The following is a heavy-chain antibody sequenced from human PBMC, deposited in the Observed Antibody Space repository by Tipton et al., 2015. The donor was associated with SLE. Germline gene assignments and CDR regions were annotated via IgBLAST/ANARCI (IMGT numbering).Heavy chain of an antibody. CDR3: AKANIVLVVYAALDY. V-gene: IGHV3-9*01. Sequence: SLRLSCAASGFTFDDYAMHWVRQAPGKGLEWVSGISWNSGNIGYADSVKGRFTISRDNAKNSLYLQMNSLRAEDTALYYCAKANIVLVVYAALDYWGQGTVVTVSS. D-gene: IGHD2-8*02. CDR2: ISWNSGNI. J-gene: IGHJ4*02. CDR1: GFTFDDYA.